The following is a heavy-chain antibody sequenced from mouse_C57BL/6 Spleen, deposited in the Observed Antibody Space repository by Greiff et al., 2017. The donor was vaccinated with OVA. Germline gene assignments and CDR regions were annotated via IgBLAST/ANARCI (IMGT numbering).Heavy chain of an antibody. V-gene: IGHV5-4*01. J-gene: IGHJ3*01. CDR1: GFTFSSYA. Sequence: EVKLLESGGGLVKPGGSLTLSCAASGFTFSSYAMSWVRQTPEKRLEWVATISDGGSYTYYPDNVKGRFTISRDNAKNNLYLQMSHLKSEDTAMYYCARDGGLPAWFAYWGQGTLVTVSA. CDR2: ISDGGSYT. CDR3: ARDGGLPAWFAY. D-gene: IGHD2-4*01.